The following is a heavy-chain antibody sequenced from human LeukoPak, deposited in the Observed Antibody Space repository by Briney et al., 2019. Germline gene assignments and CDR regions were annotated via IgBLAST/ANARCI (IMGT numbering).Heavy chain of an antibody. D-gene: IGHD3-22*01. CDR3: ARPYYYDSRIDP. CDR2: MYFSGST. Sequence: SETLSLTCTVSGGSISSGDYYWSWIRQPPGKGLEWIAYMYFSGSTYYNPSLKSRVTMSADTSKNQLSLKLSSVTAADTAVYYCARPYYYDSRIDPWGQGILVTVAS. J-gene: IGHJ5*02. V-gene: IGHV4-30-4*01. CDR1: GGSISSGDYY.